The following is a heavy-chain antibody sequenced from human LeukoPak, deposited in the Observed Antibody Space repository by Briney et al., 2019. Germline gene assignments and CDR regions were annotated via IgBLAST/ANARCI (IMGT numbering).Heavy chain of an antibody. CDR3: AKDRSSNWYEKPVLDY. CDR1: GFTFSSYG. J-gene: IGHJ4*02. CDR2: ILYDGSNK. V-gene: IGHV3-30*18. D-gene: IGHD6-13*01. Sequence: PGGSLRLSCAASGFTFSSYGMHWVRQAPGKGLEWVAVILYDGSNKYYADSVKGRFTISRDNSKNTLYLQMNSLRAEDTAVYYCAKDRSSNWYEKPVLDYWGQGTLVAVSS.